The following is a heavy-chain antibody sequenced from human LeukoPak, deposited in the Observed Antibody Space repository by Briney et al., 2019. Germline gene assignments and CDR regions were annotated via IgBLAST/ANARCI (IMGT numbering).Heavy chain of an antibody. CDR1: VFTFSIYA. Sequence: GGSLRLSCAPSVFTFSIYAMSCVRQAPRKGLEWGSAISGSVGSTYYADSVKGRFTISRDNSKNTLYLQMNSLRAEDTAVYYCAKGPLRYFDWFLPPSPYYFDYWGQGTLVTVSS. J-gene: IGHJ4*02. V-gene: IGHV3-23*01. CDR2: ISGSVGST. CDR3: AKGPLRYFDWFLPPSPYYFDY. D-gene: IGHD3-9*01.